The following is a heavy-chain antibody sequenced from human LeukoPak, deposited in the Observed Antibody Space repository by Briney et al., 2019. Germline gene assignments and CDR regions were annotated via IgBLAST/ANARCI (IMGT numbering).Heavy chain of an antibody. Sequence: ASVKVSCKASGYTFTGYYMHWVRQAPGQGLEWMGIINPSGGSTSYAQKFQGRVTMTRDMSTSTVYMELNSLGSEDTAVYYCARDYYDSSGYPHYWGQGTLVTVSS. V-gene: IGHV1-46*01. CDR1: GYTFTGYY. D-gene: IGHD3-22*01. CDR3: ARDYYDSSGYPHY. J-gene: IGHJ4*02. CDR2: INPSGGST.